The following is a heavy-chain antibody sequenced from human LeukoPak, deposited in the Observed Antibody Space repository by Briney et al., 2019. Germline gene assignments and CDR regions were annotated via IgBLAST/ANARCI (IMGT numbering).Heavy chain of an antibody. CDR2: IKQDGSEK. J-gene: IGHJ5*02. D-gene: IGHD5-18*01. V-gene: IGHV3-7*01. CDR3: ARAWIQLWSTGRGYNWFDP. Sequence: PGGSLRLSCAASGFTFSSYWMSWVRQAPGKGLEWVANIKQDGSEKYYVDSVKGRFTISRDNSKNTLYLQMNSLRAEDTAVYYCARAWIQLWSTGRGYNWFDPWGQGTLVTVSS. CDR1: GFTFSSYW.